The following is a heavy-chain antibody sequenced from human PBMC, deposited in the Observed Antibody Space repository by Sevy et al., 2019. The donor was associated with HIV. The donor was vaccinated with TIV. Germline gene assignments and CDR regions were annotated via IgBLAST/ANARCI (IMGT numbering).Heavy chain of an antibody. CDR3: TSRAYYDSSGSMGH. Sequence: GGSLRLSCAASGFTFSGTAMHWVRQASGKGLEWVGRIRSKANSYATAYAESVKGRFTISRDDSKNTAYLQMNSLKTEDTAVYYCTSRAYYDSSGSMGHWGQGTLVTVSS. D-gene: IGHD3-22*01. CDR1: GFTFSGTA. V-gene: IGHV3-73*01. J-gene: IGHJ4*02. CDR2: IRSKANSYAT.